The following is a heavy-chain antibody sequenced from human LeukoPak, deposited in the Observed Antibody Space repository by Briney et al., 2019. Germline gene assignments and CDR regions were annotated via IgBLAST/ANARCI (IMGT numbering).Heavy chain of an antibody. V-gene: IGHV5-10-1*01. CDR1: GYSFTSYW. D-gene: IGHD2-2*01. J-gene: IGHJ5*02. Sequence: GESLKISCKGSGYSFTSYWISWVRQMPGKGLEWMGRIDPSDSYTNYSPSFQGHVTISADKSISTAYLQWSSLKASDTAMYYCARIVVVPAAIGGWFDPWGQGALVTVSS. CDR2: IDPSDSYT. CDR3: ARIVVVPAAIGGWFDP.